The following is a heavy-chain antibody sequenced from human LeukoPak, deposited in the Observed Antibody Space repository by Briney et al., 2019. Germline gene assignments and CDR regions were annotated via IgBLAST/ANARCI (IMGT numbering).Heavy chain of an antibody. J-gene: IGHJ6*03. CDR1: GFTFSSYW. V-gene: IGHV3-7*01. CDR3: ARKTRLRFLEWLPYYMDV. Sequence: PSGGSLRLSCAASGFTFSSYWMSWVRQAPGKGLEWVANIKQDGSEKYYVDSVKGRFTISRGNAKNSLYLQMNSLRAEDTAVYYCARKTRLRFLEWLPYYMDVWGKGTTVTVSS. CDR2: IKQDGSEK. D-gene: IGHD3-3*01.